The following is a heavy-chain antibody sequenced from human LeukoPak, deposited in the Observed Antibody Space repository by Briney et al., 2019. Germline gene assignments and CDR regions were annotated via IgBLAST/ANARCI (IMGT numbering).Heavy chain of an antibody. CDR3: AKTGERDY. D-gene: IGHD7-27*01. CDR2: IKEDGTQK. V-gene: IGHV3-7*01. CDR1: GFTFYKSL. Sequence: GGGLRLSCAAPGFTFYKSLMSWGRQAPGEGPEWVANIKEDGTQKYYVDSVRGRFTISRDNAENSLYLQMNSLRDEDTAVYYCAKTGERDYWGRGTLVTVSS. J-gene: IGHJ4*02.